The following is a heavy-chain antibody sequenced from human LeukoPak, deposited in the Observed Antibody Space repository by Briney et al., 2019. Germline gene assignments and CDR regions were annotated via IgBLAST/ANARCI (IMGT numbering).Heavy chain of an antibody. CDR1: GGSISSYY. J-gene: IGHJ4*02. CDR2: INHSGST. V-gene: IGHV4-34*01. D-gene: IGHD2-15*01. CDR3: ARAPYCSGGSCIDY. Sequence: PSETLSLTCTVSGGSISSYYWSWIRQPPGKGLEWIGEINHSGSTNYNPSLKSRVTISVDTSKNQFSLKLSSVTAADTAVYYCARAPYCSGGSCIDYWGQGTLVTVSS.